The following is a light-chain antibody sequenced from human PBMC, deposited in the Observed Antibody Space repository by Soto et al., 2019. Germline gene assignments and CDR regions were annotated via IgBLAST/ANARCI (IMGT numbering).Light chain of an antibody. Sequence: EIVLTQSPATLSLSPGERATLSCRASQTLRGRYLAWYQQKPGQAPRLLIYDASSRATGVPARFSGSGSGTDFSLTISSLEPEDVAVYYCQQRSQWPPMTFGQGTRLEIK. J-gene: IGKJ5*01. V-gene: IGKV3-11*01. CDR2: DAS. CDR1: QTLRGRY. CDR3: QQRSQWPPMT.